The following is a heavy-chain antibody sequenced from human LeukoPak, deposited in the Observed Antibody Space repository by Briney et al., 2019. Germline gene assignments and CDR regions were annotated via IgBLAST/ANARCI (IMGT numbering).Heavy chain of an antibody. V-gene: IGHV3-64*01. J-gene: IGHJ4*02. CDR2: IRSNGGTT. Sequence: GGSLRLSCAASGFTFSSYSMHWVRQAPGKGLEYVSTIRSNGGTTYYANSVKGRFTIFRDNSKNTLYLQMGSLRDEDMAVYYCARLGYCSGGSCCVDYWGQGALVTVSS. CDR3: ARLGYCSGGSCCVDY. CDR1: GFTFSSYS. D-gene: IGHD2-15*01.